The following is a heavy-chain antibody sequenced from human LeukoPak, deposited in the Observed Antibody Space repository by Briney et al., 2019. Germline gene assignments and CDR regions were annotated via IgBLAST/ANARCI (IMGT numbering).Heavy chain of an antibody. D-gene: IGHD3-16*01. Sequence: GGSLSLSCTTSGFTFGAHTMHWFRQAPGKGLQWIGFISSSGTTQYAASVKGRFTISRDDSKSIAYLQMNSLKTEDTAVYYCTRDRFYVWFDPWGQGTLVTVSS. CDR2: ISSSGTT. V-gene: IGHV3-49*03. CDR3: TRDRFYVWFDP. J-gene: IGHJ5*02. CDR1: GFTFGAHT.